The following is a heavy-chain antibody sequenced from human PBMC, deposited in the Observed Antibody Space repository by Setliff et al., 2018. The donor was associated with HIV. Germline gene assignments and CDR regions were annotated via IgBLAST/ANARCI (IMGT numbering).Heavy chain of an antibody. CDR1: GYTFTSYA. D-gene: IGHD4-17*01. CDR2: IIPIFGTA. V-gene: IGHV1-69*13. CDR3: AIPFMTNGDYIFDY. J-gene: IGHJ4*02. Sequence: GASVKVSCKASGYTFTSYAISWVRQAPGLGLEWMGGIIPIFGTANYAQKFQGRVTITADESTSTAYMELSSLRSEDTAVYYCAIPFMTNGDYIFDYWGQGTLVTVSS.